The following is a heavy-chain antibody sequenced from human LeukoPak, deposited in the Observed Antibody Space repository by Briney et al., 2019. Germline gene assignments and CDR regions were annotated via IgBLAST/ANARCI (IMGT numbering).Heavy chain of an antibody. Sequence: GGSLRLSWAPSGFTVSSNYMSWVRQPPGKGLGWVSVIYSGGSTYYADSVKGRFTISRDNSKNTLYLQMNSLRAEDTAVYYCARDGPGYAGDYWGQGTLVTVSS. CDR1: GFTVSSNY. CDR3: ARDGPGYAGDY. D-gene: IGHD5-18*01. J-gene: IGHJ4*02. V-gene: IGHV3-53*01. CDR2: IYSGGST.